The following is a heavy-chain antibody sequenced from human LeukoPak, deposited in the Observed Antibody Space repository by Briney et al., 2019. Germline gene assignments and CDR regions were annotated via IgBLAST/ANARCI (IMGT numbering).Heavy chain of an antibody. Sequence: RSGGSLRLSCAASGFPFRSYWMEWVRQAPGKGLVWVSTINGDGSNTGYADSVKGRFTISRDNAKNTLYLQMNSLRGEDAAVYYCASPSGWDNAFDIWGQGTMVTVSS. CDR3: ASPSGWDNAFDI. CDR2: INGDGSNT. V-gene: IGHV3-74*01. J-gene: IGHJ3*02. CDR1: GFPFRSYW. D-gene: IGHD6-19*01.